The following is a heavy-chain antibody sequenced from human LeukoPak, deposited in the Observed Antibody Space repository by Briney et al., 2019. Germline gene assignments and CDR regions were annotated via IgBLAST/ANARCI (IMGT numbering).Heavy chain of an antibody. CDR3: ARGRYSGSYCAGRVPIKYYFDY. CDR1: GGSFSGYY. Sequence: SETLSLTCAVYGGSFSGYYWSWIRQPPGKGLEWIGEINHSGSTNYNPSLKSRVTISVDTSKNQFSLKLSSVTAADTAVYYCARGRYSGSYCAGRVPIKYYFDYWGQGTLVTVSS. D-gene: IGHD1-26*01. CDR2: INHSGST. J-gene: IGHJ4*02. V-gene: IGHV4-34*01.